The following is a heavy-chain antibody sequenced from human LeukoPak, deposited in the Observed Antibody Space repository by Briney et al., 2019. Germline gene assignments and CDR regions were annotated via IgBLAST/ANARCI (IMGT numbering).Heavy chain of an antibody. J-gene: IGHJ3*02. Sequence: PSETLSLTCTVSGGSISSYYWSWIRQPPGKGLEWIGYIYYSGSTNYNPSLKSRVTISVDTSKNQFSLKLSSVTAADTAVYYCARPKESSGWDDAFDIWGQGTMVTVSS. CDR2: IYYSGST. V-gene: IGHV4-59*08. D-gene: IGHD6-19*01. CDR3: ARPKESSGWDDAFDI. CDR1: GGSISSYY.